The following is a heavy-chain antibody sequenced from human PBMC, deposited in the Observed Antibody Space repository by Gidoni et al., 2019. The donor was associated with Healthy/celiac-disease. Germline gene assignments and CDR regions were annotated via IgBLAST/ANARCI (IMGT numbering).Heavy chain of an antibody. CDR3: ASRIELEGLYNWFDP. J-gene: IGHJ5*02. D-gene: IGHD1-1*01. CDR1: GGSISSSSSY. CDR2: IYYSGST. Sequence: QLQLQESGPGLVKPSETLSLTCPVSGGSISSSSSYWGWLRQPPGKGLEWIGSIYYSGSTYYNPSLKSRVTISVDTSKNQFSLKLSSVTAADTAVYYCASRIELEGLYNWFDPWGQGTLVTVSS. V-gene: IGHV4-39*01.